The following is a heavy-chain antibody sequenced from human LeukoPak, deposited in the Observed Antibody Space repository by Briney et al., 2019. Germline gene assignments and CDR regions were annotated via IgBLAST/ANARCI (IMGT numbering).Heavy chain of an antibody. CDR3: ASNRIAARRYYYYYMDV. CDR2: IIPIFGTA. Sequence: ASVKVSCKASGGTFSSYAISWVRQAPGQGLEWMGGIIPIFGTANYAQKFQGRVTITADESTSTAYMELSSLRSEDTAVYYCASNRIAARRYYYYYMDVWGKGTTVTVSS. J-gene: IGHJ6*03. CDR1: GGTFSSYA. V-gene: IGHV1-69*13. D-gene: IGHD6-6*01.